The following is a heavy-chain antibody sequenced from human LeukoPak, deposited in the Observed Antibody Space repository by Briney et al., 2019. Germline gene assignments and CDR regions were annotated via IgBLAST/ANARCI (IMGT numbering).Heavy chain of an antibody. CDR1: GGSISDNSYY. J-gene: IGHJ4*02. V-gene: IGHV4-39*01. CDR3: ARQGWFRGAIDDF. Sequence: ASETLSLTCTVSGGSISDNSYYWGWIRQPPGKGLEWIGTIYYSGSPHYNPSLNSRVSISIDTSKNQFFLKLNSVTATDSAVYYCARQGWFRGAIDDFWGQGTLVTVSS. D-gene: IGHD3-10*01. CDR2: IYYSGSP.